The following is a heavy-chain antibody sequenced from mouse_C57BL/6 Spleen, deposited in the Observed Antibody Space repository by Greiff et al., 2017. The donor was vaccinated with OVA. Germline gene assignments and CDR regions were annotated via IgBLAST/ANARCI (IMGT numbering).Heavy chain of an antibody. CDR2: INYDGSST. J-gene: IGHJ4*01. V-gene: IGHV5-16*01. Sequence: EVKLMESEGGLVQPGSSMKLSCTASGFTFSDYYMAWVRQVPEKGLEWVANINYDGSSTYYLDSLKSRFIISRDNAKNILYLQMSSLKSEDTATYYCARDQSSYAMDYWGQGTSVTVSS. CDR1: GFTFSDYY. CDR3: ARDQSSYAMDY.